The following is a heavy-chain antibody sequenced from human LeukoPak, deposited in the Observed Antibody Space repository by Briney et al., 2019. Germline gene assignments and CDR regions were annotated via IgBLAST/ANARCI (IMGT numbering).Heavy chain of an antibody. Sequence: GASVKVSCKASGGTFSSYAISWVRQAPGQGLEWMGRTIPILGIANYAQKFQGRVTITADKSTNTAYMELSSLRSEDTAVYYCARGGDYYGSGDAFDIWGQGTMVTVSS. CDR1: GGTFSSYA. D-gene: IGHD3-10*01. V-gene: IGHV1-69*04. J-gene: IGHJ3*02. CDR2: TIPILGIA. CDR3: ARGGDYYGSGDAFDI.